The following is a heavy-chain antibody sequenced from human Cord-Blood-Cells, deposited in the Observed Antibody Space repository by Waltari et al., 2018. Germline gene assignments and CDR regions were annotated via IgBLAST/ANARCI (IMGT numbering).Heavy chain of an antibody. D-gene: IGHD6-6*01. V-gene: IGHV3-74*01. CDR3: RSSIAARRDY. CDR1: GFPFSSYW. J-gene: IGHJ4*02. CDR2: INSDGSST. Sequence: EVQLVESGGGLVQPGGSLRLSCAASGFPFSSYWMHWVRQAPGKGLVWVSRINSDGSSTSYADSVKGRFTISRDNAKNTLYLQMNSLRAEDTAVYYCRSSIAARRDYWGQGTLVTVSS.